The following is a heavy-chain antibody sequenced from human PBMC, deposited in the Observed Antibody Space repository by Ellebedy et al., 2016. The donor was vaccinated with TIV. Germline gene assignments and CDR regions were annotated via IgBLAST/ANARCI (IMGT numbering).Heavy chain of an antibody. CDR3: ARRSVIAPNEAFDI. Sequence: SETLSLTXAVSGGSINNGESSWSWIRQPPGKGLEWIGHIYHSGSTDYSPSLQSRVTMSVDRSKNQFSLKLTSATAADTAVYYCARRSVIAPNEAFDIWGQGTMVTVSS. CDR2: IYHSGST. J-gene: IGHJ3*02. V-gene: IGHV4-30-2*01. D-gene: IGHD2-21*01. CDR1: GGSINNGESS.